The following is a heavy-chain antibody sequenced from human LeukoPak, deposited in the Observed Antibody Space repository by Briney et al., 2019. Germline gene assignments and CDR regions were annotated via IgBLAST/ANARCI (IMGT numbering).Heavy chain of an antibody. CDR2: MRYDGSNK. CDR1: GFTFSSYG. CDR3: ARDQGVSMLYTYYYYGMDV. D-gene: IGHD2-8*01. V-gene: IGHV3-33*01. Sequence: GGCLRLSCAASGFTFSSYGMHWVRQAPGKGLEWVAVMRYDGSNKYYADSVKGRFTISRDNSKNTLYLQMNSLRAEDTAVYYCARDQGVSMLYTYYYYGMDVWGQGTTVTVSS. J-gene: IGHJ6*02.